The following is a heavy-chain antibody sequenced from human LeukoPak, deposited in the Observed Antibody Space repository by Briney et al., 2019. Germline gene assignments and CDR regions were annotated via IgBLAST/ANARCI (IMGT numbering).Heavy chain of an antibody. J-gene: IGHJ4*02. Sequence: AASVKVSCKASGGTFSSYAIGWVRQAPGQGLEWMGGIIPIFGTANYAQKFQGRVTITADESTSTAYMELSSLRSEDTAVYYCARGGITGNPIVDYWGQGTLVTVSS. V-gene: IGHV1-69*13. CDR2: IIPIFGTA. CDR3: ARGGITGNPIVDY. CDR1: GGTFSSYA. D-gene: IGHD1-20*01.